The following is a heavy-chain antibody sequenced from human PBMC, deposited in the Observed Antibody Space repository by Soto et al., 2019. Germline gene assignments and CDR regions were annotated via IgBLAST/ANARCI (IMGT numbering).Heavy chain of an antibody. J-gene: IGHJ6*03. Sequence: SETLSLTCAVYGGSFSGYYWSWIRQPPGKGLEWIGEINHSGSTNYNPSLKSRVTISVDTSKNQFSLKLSSVTAADTAVYYCARGGCTNGVCYRYYMDVWGKGTTVTVSS. D-gene: IGHD2-8*01. V-gene: IGHV4-34*01. CDR1: GGSFSGYY. CDR2: INHSGST. CDR3: ARGGCTNGVCYRYYMDV.